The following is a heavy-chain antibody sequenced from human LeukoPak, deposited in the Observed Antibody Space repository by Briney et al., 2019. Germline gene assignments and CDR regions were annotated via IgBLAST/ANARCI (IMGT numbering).Heavy chain of an antibody. Sequence: SETLSLTCDVSGYSINFGHLWGWIRQPPGKGLEWIASINHSGRTYYTPALKSRVTISVDTLKNQFSLKVTSVTAEDTAMYFCARESSAVAHTMMRDWLDPWGQGTLVTVSS. D-gene: IGHD3-22*01. CDR3: ARESSAVAHTMMRDWLDP. CDR1: GYSINFGHL. V-gene: IGHV4-38-2*02. J-gene: IGHJ5*02. CDR2: INHSGRT.